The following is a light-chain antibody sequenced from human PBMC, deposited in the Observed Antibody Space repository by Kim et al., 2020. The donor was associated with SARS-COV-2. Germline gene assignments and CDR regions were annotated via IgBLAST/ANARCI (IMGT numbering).Light chain of an antibody. CDR1: RSNVGDNY. J-gene: IGLJ2*01. CDR2: ENS. V-gene: IGLV1-51*01. CDR3: GTWDSSLSAGV. Sequence: QSVLTQPPSVSAAPGQKVTISCSGSRSNVGDNYVSWYQQFPGNAPKLLIYENSKRPLGIPDRFSSSKSGTSATLGITGLQTGDEADYYCGTWDSSLSAGVFGGGTQLTVL.